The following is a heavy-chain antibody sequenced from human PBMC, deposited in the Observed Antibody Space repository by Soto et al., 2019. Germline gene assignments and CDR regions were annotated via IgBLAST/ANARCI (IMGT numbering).Heavy chain of an antibody. D-gene: IGHD3-22*01. CDR2: IFYSGST. CDR3: ARDGYYYDSSGYQRVYYFDY. J-gene: IGHJ4*02. Sequence: NPSETLSLTCTVSGGSISSYYWSWIRQPPGKGQEWIGYIFYSGSTNYNPSLKSRVTISVDTSKNQFSLRLSSVTAADTAVYYCARDGYYYDSSGYQRVYYFDYWGQGTLVTVSS. V-gene: IGHV4-59*01. CDR1: GGSISSYY.